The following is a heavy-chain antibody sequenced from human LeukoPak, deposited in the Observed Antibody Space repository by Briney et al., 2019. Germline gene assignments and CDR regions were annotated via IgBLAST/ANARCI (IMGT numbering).Heavy chain of an antibody. Sequence: ASETLSLTCAVSGYSVSSGYYWGWIRQPPGKGLEWIGSIYHSGSTYYNPSLKSRVTISVDTSKNQFSLKLSSVTAADTAVYYCARSAAGIGLVWFDPWGQGTLVTVSS. D-gene: IGHD6-13*01. V-gene: IGHV4-38-2*01. J-gene: IGHJ5*02. CDR1: GYSVSSGYY. CDR3: ARSAAGIGLVWFDP. CDR2: IYHSGST.